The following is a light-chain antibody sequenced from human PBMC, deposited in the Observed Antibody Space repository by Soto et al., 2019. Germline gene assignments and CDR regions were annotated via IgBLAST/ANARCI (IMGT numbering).Light chain of an antibody. CDR2: EVS. Sequence: QSALTQPASVSGSPGQSITISCTGTSSDVGGYNYVSWYQQHPGKAPKLMIYEVSNRPSGVSNRSSGSKSGNTASLTISGLQAEDEADYYCRSYTSSSTRVFVTGTKVTVL. V-gene: IGLV2-14*01. CDR3: RSYTSSSTRV. CDR1: SSDVGGYNY. J-gene: IGLJ1*01.